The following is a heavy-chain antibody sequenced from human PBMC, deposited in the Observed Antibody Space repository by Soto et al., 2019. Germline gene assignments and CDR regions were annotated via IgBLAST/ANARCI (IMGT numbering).Heavy chain of an antibody. J-gene: IGHJ4*02. CDR3: AREGSSSPEYFDF. CDR1: GGSISSYY. Sequence: PSETLSLTCPVSGGSISSYYWSWIRQPPGKVLEWIGYIYYSGSTNYNPSLKSRVTISIDTSKNQFSLKLSSVSAADTAVYYCAREGSSSPEYFDFWGPGTLVNVSS. V-gene: IGHV4-59*12. CDR2: IYYSGST. D-gene: IGHD2-15*01.